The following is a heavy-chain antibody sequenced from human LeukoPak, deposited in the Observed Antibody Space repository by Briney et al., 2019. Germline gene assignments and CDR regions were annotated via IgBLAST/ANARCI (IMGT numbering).Heavy chain of an antibody. J-gene: IGHJ4*02. CDR1: GGSISSSSYY. CDR3: ARALMATIEY. D-gene: IGHD5-24*01. V-gene: IGHV4-39*07. CDR2: IYYSGST. Sequence: SETLSLTCTVSGGSISSSSYYWGWIRQPPGKGLEWIGSIYYSGSTYYNPSLKSRVTISVDTSKNQFSLKVSSVTAADTAVYYCARALMATIEYWGQGTLVTVSS.